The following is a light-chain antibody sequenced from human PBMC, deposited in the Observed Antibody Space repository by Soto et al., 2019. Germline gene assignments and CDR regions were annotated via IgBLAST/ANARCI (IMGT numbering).Light chain of an antibody. V-gene: IGKV1-17*01. CDR1: QGIRND. J-gene: IGKJ1*01. Sequence: IQMTQSPSSLSASVGDRVTITCRASQGIRNDLGWYQQKPGKAPKLLIYAASSLEDGVPSRFSGSGYRKELNIQTSSLQNDDFETYYCQQYNSSWTFGKGTKVDIK. CDR3: QQYNSSWT. CDR2: AAS.